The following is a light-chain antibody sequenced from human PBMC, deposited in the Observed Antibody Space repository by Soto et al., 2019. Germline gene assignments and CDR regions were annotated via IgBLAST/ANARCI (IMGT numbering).Light chain of an antibody. CDR2: DVT. V-gene: IGLV2-14*01. CDR3: SSYTISSTRV. J-gene: IGLJ3*02. Sequence: QSVLTQPASASGSPGQSITISCTGTSSDVGGYDYVSWYQQHPGKAPKLMIYDVTARPSGVSDRFSGSKSGNTASLTISGLQAEDEANYYCSSYTISSTRVFGGGTKLTVL. CDR1: SSDVGGYDY.